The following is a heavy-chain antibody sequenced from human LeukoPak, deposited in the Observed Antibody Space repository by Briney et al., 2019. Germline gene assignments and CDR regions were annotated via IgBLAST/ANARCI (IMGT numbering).Heavy chain of an antibody. CDR1: GYTFTSYY. D-gene: IGHD3-22*01. V-gene: IGHV1-46*01. CDR2: INPSGGST. CDR3: AREGRYYDSSGYYTDAFDI. Sequence: GASVKVSCKASGYTFTSYYMHWVRQAPGQGLEWMGIINPSGGSTSYAQKFQGRVTMTRDTSTSTVYMELSSLRSEDTAVYYCAREGRYYDSSGYYTDAFDIWGQGTMVTVSS. J-gene: IGHJ3*02.